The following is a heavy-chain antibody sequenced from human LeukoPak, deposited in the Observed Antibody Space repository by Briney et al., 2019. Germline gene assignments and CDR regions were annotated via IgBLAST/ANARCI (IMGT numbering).Heavy chain of an antibody. CDR1: GFMFSSSW. CDR3: AKDIGSYYDY. Sequence: PGGSLRLSCAASGFMFSSSWMAWVRQAPGKGLEWVANIKEDGSDKNYVDSMKGRFTISRDNSKNTLYLEMNSLRAEDTAVYYCAKDIGSYYDYWGQGILVTVSS. D-gene: IGHD3-10*01. CDR2: IKEDGSDK. V-gene: IGHV3-7*01. J-gene: IGHJ4*02.